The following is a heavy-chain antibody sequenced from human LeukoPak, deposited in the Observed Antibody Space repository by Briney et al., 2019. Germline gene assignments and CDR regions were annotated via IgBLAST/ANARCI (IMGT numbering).Heavy chain of an antibody. V-gene: IGHV3-53*01. J-gene: IGHJ4*02. Sequence: PGGSLRLSCAASGFTFSSYAMSWVRQAPGKGLEWVSVIYSGGSTYYADSVKGRFTISRDNSKNTLYLQMNSLRAEDTAVYYCARVGNYGDMPIDYWGQGTLVTVSS. D-gene: IGHD4-17*01. CDR3: ARVGNYGDMPIDY. CDR1: GFTFSSYA. CDR2: IYSGGST.